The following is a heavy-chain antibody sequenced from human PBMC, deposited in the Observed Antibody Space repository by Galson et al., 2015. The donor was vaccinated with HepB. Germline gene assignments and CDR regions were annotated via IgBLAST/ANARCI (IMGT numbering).Heavy chain of an antibody. CDR2: ISSDGSRT. CDR1: GFSFSNYW. D-gene: IGHD3-3*01. J-gene: IGHJ4*02. CDR3: ARDVADFWSGYYDH. V-gene: IGHV3-74*01. Sequence: SLRLSCAASGFSFSNYWMHWVRQTPGKGLVWVSRISSDGSRTTYTDSVKGRFTISRDNAKSTLFLQMNSLRAEDTAVYYCARDVADFWSGYYDHWGQGILVTVSS.